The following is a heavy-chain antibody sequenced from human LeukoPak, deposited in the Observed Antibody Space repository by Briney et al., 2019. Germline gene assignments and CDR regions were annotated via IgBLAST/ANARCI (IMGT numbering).Heavy chain of an antibody. CDR2: IYKTGST. CDR1: GDSITSGGYY. CDR3: ARVVLR. V-gene: IGHV4-31*03. Sequence: PSQTLSLTCTVSGDSITSGGYYWSWIRQRPGKGLEWIGYIYKTGSTYYNPSLKSRVTMSVDTSRNQFPLKVNSATAADTAVYYCARVVLRWGQGTLVTASS. J-gene: IGHJ4*02. D-gene: IGHD3-16*02.